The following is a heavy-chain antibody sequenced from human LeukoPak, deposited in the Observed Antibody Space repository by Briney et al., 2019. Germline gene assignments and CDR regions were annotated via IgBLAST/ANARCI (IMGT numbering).Heavy chain of an antibody. CDR2: ISPDSGAS. V-gene: IGHV1-2*02. Sequence: APVEVSCKASGYTFSGHYIHWVRQAPGQGLEWMGWISPDSGASKYAQRFQGRVIMTRDTSISTAYMELSSLRSDDTAVYYCAKDRARVATMVDGFEVWGQGTMVTVS. D-gene: IGHD5-12*01. CDR3: AKDRARVATMVDGFEV. J-gene: IGHJ3*01. CDR1: GYTFSGHY.